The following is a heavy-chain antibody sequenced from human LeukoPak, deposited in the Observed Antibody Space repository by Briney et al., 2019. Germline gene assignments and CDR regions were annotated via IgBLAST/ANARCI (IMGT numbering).Heavy chain of an antibody. J-gene: IGHJ4*02. Sequence: PGGSLRLSCAASGFTFSSYWMSWVRQAPGKGLGWVANIKQDGSEKYYVDSVKGRFTMSRDNAKNSLYLQMNSLRAEDTAVYYCARDAVVAVAGMYYFDYWGQGTLVTVSS. CDR1: GFTFSSYW. D-gene: IGHD6-19*01. CDR2: IKQDGSEK. CDR3: ARDAVVAVAGMYYFDY. V-gene: IGHV3-7*01.